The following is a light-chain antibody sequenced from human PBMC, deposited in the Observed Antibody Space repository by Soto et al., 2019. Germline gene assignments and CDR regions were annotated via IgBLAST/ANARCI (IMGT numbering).Light chain of an antibody. CDR3: VAWDDSLSGPV. J-gene: IGLJ2*01. CDR2: FSN. CDR1: SSNIGRNY. Sequence: QSVLTQPPSASGTPGQRVTISCSGSSSNIGRNYVYWYQQLPGTAPKLLIYFSNQRPSGVPDRFSGSKSGTSASLASSGLQSEDEADYYCVAWDDSLSGPVFGGGTKLTVL. V-gene: IGLV1-47*02.